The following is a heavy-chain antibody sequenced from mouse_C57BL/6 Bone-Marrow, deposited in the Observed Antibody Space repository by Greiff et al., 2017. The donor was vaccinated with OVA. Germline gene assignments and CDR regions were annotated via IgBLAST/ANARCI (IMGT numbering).Heavy chain of an antibody. J-gene: IGHJ3*01. Sequence: VKVVESGPGLVAPSQSLSITCTVSGFSLTSYAISWVRQPPGKGLEWLGVIRTGGGTNYNSALKSRLSIIKDNSKSQVFLKMNSLRTDDTARYYCARKGGVTAGAYWGQGTLVTVSA. V-gene: IGHV2-9-1*01. D-gene: IGHD2-1*01. CDR1: GFSLTSYA. CDR2: IRTGGGT. CDR3: ARKGGVTAGAY.